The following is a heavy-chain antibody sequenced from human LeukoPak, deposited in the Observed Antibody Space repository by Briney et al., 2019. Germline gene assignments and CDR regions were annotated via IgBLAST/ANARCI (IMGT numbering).Heavy chain of an antibody. CDR3: ARATSSYGRNYYYYYYMDV. D-gene: IGHD5-18*01. CDR2: INTNTGNP. V-gene: IGHV7-4-1*02. J-gene: IGHJ6*03. Sequence: GASVKVSCKASGYTFTSYAMNWVRQAPGQGLEWMGWINTNTGNPTYAQGFTGRFVFSLDTSVSTAYLQISSLKAEDTAVYYCARATSSYGRNYYYYYYMDVWGKGTTVTVSS. CDR1: GYTFTSYA.